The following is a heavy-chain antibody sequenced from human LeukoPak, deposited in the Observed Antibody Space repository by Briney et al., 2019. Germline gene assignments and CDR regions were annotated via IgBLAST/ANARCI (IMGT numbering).Heavy chain of an antibody. J-gene: IGHJ4*02. CDR1: GGSFSGHY. Sequence: PSETLSLTCAVYGGSFSGHYWTWIRQPPGKGLEWIGEIDHSGNTNYNPALKSRVTISVDTSKNQFSLKLSSVTAADTAVYYCASLRRQQLVRWGQGTLVTVSS. D-gene: IGHD6-13*01. CDR3: ASLRRQQLVR. V-gene: IGHV4-34*01. CDR2: IDHSGNT.